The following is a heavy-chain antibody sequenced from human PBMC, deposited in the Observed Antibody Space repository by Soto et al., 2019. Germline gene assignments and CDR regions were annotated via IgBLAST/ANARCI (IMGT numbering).Heavy chain of an antibody. CDR2: IHSDGSST. CDR1: GFTFSSNW. D-gene: IGHD6-13*01. Sequence: EVQLVGSGGGLVQPGGSLRLSCAASGFTFSSNWMHWVRQGPGKGLVWVSRIHSDGSSTGYVDSVKGRFTISRDNAKNTLYPQMNSLRAEDTAVYRCARGIAAGGAFDIWGQGTMVTVSS. J-gene: IGHJ3*02. V-gene: IGHV3-74*01. CDR3: ARGIAAGGAFDI.